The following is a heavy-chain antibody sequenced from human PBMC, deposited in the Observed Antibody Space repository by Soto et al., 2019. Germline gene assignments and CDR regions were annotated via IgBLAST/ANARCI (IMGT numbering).Heavy chain of an antibody. V-gene: IGHV3-7*01. CDR1: GFTFSSSW. D-gene: IGHD6-13*01. CDR2: IKQDGSEK. Sequence: EVQLVESGGGLVQPGGSLRLSCAASGFTFSSSWMSWVRQAPGKGLEWVANIKQDGSEKYYVDSVKGRFTISRDNAKNSLYLQMNSLRAEDTAVYYCARVRDSSWYDVGYFDYWGQGTLVTVSS. CDR3: ARVRDSSWYDVGYFDY. J-gene: IGHJ4*02.